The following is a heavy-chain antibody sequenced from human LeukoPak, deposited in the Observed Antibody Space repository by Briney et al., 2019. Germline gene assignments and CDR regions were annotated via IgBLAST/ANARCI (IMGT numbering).Heavy chain of an antibody. CDR1: GGSFGGYY. J-gene: IGHJ4*02. CDR3: ARDRRPSYSGSYGFDY. D-gene: IGHD1-26*01. V-gene: IGHV4-34*01. CDR2: INQSGST. Sequence: SETLSLTCAVYGGSFGGYYWSWIRQPPGKGLEWIGNINQSGSTNYNPSLKSRVTISVDPSKNQFSLKLTSVTAADTAVYYCARDRRPSYSGSYGFDYWGQGTLVTVSS.